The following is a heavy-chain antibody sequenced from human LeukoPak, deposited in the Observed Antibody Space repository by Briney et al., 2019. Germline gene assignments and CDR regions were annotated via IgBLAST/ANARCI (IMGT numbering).Heavy chain of an antibody. D-gene: IGHD6-13*01. Sequence: SETLSLTCTVSGGSISSSSYYWGWIRQPPGKGLEWIGSIYYSGSTYYNPSLKSRVTISVDTSKNQFSLKLSSVTAADTAVYYCARVRQQLARLSYYMDVWGKGTTVTVSS. CDR2: IYYSGST. CDR1: GGSISSSSYY. V-gene: IGHV4-39*07. J-gene: IGHJ6*03. CDR3: ARVRQQLARLSYYMDV.